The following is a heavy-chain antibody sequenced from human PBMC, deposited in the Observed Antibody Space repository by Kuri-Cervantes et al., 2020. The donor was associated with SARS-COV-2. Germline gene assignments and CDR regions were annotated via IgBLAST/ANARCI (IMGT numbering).Heavy chain of an antibody. CDR1: GYTFTSYG. CDR3: ARGYYEGITGKYYFDY. CDR2: ISAYNGNT. J-gene: IGHJ4*02. Sequence: ASVKVSCKASGYTFTSYGISWVRQAPGQGLEWMGWISAYNGNTNYAQKFQGRVTMTRDTSTSTVYMELSSLRSEDTAVYYCARGYYEGITGKYYFDYWGQGTLVTVSS. D-gene: IGHD1-20*01. V-gene: IGHV1-18*04.